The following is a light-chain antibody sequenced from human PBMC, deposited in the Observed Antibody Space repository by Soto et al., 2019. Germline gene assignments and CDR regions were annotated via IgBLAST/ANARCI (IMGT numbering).Light chain of an antibody. CDR2: WAS. CDR3: QQYSAPPWT. CDR1: QSVSYNFNTKNY. J-gene: IGKJ1*01. Sequence: DIVLTQSPDSLAVSLGERATINCKSSQSVSYNFNTKNYVGWYQQRPGQPPKLLISWASTRESGVPERFSGSGSGTDFSLTINTLQPEDVAVYHCQQYSAPPWTFGQGTKVEIK. V-gene: IGKV4-1*01.